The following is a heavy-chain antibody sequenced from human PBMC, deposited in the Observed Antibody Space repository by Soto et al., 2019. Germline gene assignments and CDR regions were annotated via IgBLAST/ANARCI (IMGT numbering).Heavy chain of an antibody. V-gene: IGHV1-8*01. CDR2: MNPNSGNT. CDR1: GYTFTSYD. D-gene: IGHD2-2*01. CDR3: ARGINVVVPAAPQVFLWDV. J-gene: IGHJ6*02. Sequence: ASVKVSCKASGYTFTSYDINWVRQATGQGLEWMGWMNPNSGNTGYAQKFQGRVTMTRNTSISTAYMELSSLRSGDTAVYYCARGINVVVPAAPQVFLWDVWGQGTTVTVSS.